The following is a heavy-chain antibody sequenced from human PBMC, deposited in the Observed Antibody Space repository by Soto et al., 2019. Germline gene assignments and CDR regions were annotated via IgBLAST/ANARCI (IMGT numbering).Heavy chain of an antibody. V-gene: IGHV3-33*01. CDR2: IWYDGSNK. D-gene: IGHD5-18*01. J-gene: IGHJ3*02. CDR3: ARDGFDLDTAMVRDNDAFDI. Sequence: GGSLRLSCAASGFTFSSYGMHWVRQAPGKGLEWVAVIWYDGSNKYYADSVKGRFTISRDNSKNTLYLQMNSLRAEDTAVYYCARDGFDLDTAMVRDNDAFDIWGQGTMVTVSS. CDR1: GFTFSSYG.